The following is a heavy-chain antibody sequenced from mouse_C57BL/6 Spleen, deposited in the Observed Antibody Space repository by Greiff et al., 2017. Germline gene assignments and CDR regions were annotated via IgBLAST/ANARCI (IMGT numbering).Heavy chain of an antibody. CDR3: ARGVYYDYDGRFAY. D-gene: IGHD2-4*01. J-gene: IGHJ3*01. CDR1: GYTFTDYN. CDR2: INPNNGGT. Sequence: EVKLQQSGPELVKPGASVKTPCKASGYTFTDYNMDWVKQSHGKSLEWIGDINPNNGGTIYNQKFKGKATLTVDKSSSTAYMELRSLTSEDTAVYYCARGVYYDYDGRFAYWGQGTLVTVSA. V-gene: IGHV1-18*01.